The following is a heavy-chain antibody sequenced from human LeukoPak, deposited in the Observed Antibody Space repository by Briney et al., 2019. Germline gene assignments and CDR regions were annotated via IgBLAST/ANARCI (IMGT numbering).Heavy chain of an antibody. CDR2: IYTSGST. V-gene: IGHV4-4*07. J-gene: IGHJ4*02. D-gene: IGHD6-13*01. Sequence: SETRSLTWTVAGGSISSYYWSWIRQPAGKGREWIGRIYTSGSTNYNPSLKSRVTMSVDTSKNQFSLKLSSVTAADTAVYYCAREGAAAGAAFDYWGQGTLVTVSS. CDR3: AREGAAAGAAFDY. CDR1: GGSISSYY.